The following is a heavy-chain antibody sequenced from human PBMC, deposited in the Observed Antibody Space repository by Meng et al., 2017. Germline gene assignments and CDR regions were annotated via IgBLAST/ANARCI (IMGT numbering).Heavy chain of an antibody. Sequence: GESLKISCAASGFTFSNAWMSWVRQAPGKGLEWVSYISSSGSTIYYADSVKGRFTISRDNAKNSLYLQMNSLRAEDTAVYYCARDPPNTAMALRVRFDYWGQGTLVTVSS. D-gene: IGHD5-18*01. V-gene: IGHV3-11*04. CDR3: ARDPPNTAMALRVRFDY. CDR2: ISSSGSTI. J-gene: IGHJ4*02. CDR1: GFTFSNAW.